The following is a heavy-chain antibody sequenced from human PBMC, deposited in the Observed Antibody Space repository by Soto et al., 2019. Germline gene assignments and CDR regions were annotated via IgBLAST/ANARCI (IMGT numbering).Heavy chain of an antibody. CDR1: GFTFSSYW. Sequence: GSLRLSCAGSGFTFSSYWMHWVRQAPGKGLVWVSRINSDGSSTSYADSVKGRFTISRDNAKNTLYLQMNSLRPEDTAVYYCARGGYCSSTSCLTRSDYWGQGTPVTVSS. CDR3: ARGGYCSSTSCLTRSDY. CDR2: INSDGSST. J-gene: IGHJ4*02. D-gene: IGHD2-2*03. V-gene: IGHV3-74*01.